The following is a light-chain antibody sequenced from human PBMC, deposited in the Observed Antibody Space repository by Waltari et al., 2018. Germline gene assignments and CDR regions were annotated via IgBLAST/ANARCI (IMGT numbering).Light chain of an antibody. Sequence: QLVLTQSPSASASLGASVKLTCTRSSGHRSTIIAWPQQQPEKSPRDVMKVNSDGSHSKGDEIPDRFSGSSSGAERYLTISSVQSEDEADYYCQTGGHGTWVFGGGTTLTVL. V-gene: IGLV4-69*01. CDR3: QTGGHGTWV. CDR2: VNSDGSH. CDR1: SGHRSTI. J-gene: IGLJ3*02.